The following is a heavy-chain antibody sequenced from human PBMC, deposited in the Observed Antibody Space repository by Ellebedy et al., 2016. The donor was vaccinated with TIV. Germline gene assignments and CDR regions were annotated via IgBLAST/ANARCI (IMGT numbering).Heavy chain of an antibody. CDR3: ARISCTTTDCYYDY. CDR1: GFTFNSFW. J-gene: IGHJ4*02. CDR2: IKQGGSDK. Sequence: PGGSLRLSCIVSGFTFNSFWMSRVRQAPGKGLEWVANIKQGGSDKYYVDSVKGRFTISRDDAKSSLFLQMNSLRAEDTAVYYCARISCTTTDCYYDYWGQGTLVTVSS. V-gene: IGHV3-7*03. D-gene: IGHD2-8*01.